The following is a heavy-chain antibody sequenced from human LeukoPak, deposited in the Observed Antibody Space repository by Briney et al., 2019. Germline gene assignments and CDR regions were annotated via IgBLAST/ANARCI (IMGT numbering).Heavy chain of an antibody. D-gene: IGHD4-17*01. J-gene: IGHJ4*02. CDR1: GYSISSGYY. V-gene: IGHV4-38-2*02. CDR3: ARLTVTTLLYYFDY. Sequence: SETLSLTCTVSGYSISSGYYWGWIRQPPGKGLEWIGSIYHSGSTYYNPSLKSRVTISVDTSKNQFSLKLSSVTAADTAVYYCARLTVTTLLYYFDYWGQGTLVTVSS. CDR2: IYHSGST.